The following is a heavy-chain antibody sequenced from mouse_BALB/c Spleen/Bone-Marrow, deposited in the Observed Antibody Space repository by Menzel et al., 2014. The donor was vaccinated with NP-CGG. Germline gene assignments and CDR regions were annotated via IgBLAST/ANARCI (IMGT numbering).Heavy chain of an antibody. V-gene: IGHV5-6-3*01. Sequence: EVKLMESGGGLVQPGGSLKLSCAASGFTFSNYGMSWVRQTPDKRLELVATINGNGGSTYYPDSVKGRFTISRDTAKNTLYLQMSSLKSGETAMYYCVRGNYGNYVDYFDFWGQGTTLTVSS. J-gene: IGHJ2*01. CDR1: GFTFSNYG. CDR2: INGNGGST. CDR3: VRGNYGNYVDYFDF. D-gene: IGHD2-1*01.